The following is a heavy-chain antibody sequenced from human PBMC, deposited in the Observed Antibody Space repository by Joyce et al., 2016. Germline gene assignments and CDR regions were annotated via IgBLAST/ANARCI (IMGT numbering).Heavy chain of an antibody. V-gene: IGHV3-48*02. J-gene: IGHJ5*01. CDR3: ARLFAS. Sequence: EVQLVESGGTLVQPGGSLRLSCAASGFTFSSYNMNWVRQAPGKGLEWVSFISPTSPTIYYADSVKGRFTISRDNAKNALYLQMNSLRDEDTAVYYCARLFASWGQGTLVTVSS. CDR1: GFTFSSYN. CDR2: ISPTSPTI.